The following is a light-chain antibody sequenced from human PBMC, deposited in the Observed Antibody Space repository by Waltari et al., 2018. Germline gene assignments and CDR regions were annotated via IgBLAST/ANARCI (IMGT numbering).Light chain of an antibody. CDR3: HSRDSNGNVL. CDR1: ILRTFY. Sequence: SSELTQDPAVSVALGQTVRITCQGDILRTFYVSWFHQKPGRAPALVIYGKNNRPSGIPDRFSASSSGSTASLTSIGAQAEDEGYYYCHSRDSNGNVLIGGGTKLTVV. V-gene: IGLV3-19*01. CDR2: GKN. J-gene: IGLJ2*01.